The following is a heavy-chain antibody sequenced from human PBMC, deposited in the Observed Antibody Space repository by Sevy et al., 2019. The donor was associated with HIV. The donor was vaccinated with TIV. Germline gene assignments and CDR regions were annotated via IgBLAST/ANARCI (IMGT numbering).Heavy chain of an antibody. CDR2: ISSSSSTI. V-gene: IGHV3-48*02. CDR1: GFTFSSYS. Sequence: GGSLRLSCAASGFTFSSYSMNWVRQAPGKGLEWVSYISSSSSTIYYGDSVKGRFTISRDKARNSMYLQLNSLRDEDTAVYYCARERLGYGGDAFDIWGQGTMVTVSS. CDR3: ARERLGYGGDAFDI. J-gene: IGHJ3*02. D-gene: IGHD5-12*01.